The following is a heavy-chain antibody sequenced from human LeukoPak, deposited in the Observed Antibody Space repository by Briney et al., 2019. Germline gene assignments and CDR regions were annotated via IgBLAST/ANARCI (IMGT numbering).Heavy chain of an antibody. CDR2: IYYSGST. CDR3: ARWDYYDSSGYSY. CDR1: GGSISSYY. J-gene: IGHJ4*02. D-gene: IGHD3-22*01. V-gene: IGHV4-59*01. Sequence: SETLSLSCTVSGGSISSYYWSWIRQPPGKGLGWIGYIYYSGSTNYNPSLKSRVTISVDTSKNQFSLKLSSVTAADTAVYYCARWDYYDSSGYSYWGQGTLVTVSS.